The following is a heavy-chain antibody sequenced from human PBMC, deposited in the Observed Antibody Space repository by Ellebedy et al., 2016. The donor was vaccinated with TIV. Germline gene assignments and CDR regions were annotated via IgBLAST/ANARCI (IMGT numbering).Heavy chain of an antibody. CDR1: GFTFSTYS. J-gene: IGHJ6*02. CDR2: ISGVNSAI. Sequence: GGSLRLXCAASGFTFSTYSMNWVRQASGKGLEWVSYISGVNSAIYYADSVKGRFTISRDNAKNSLYLQMNSLRDDDTAVYYCARDDDDSFYYGMDVWGQGTSVTVPS. CDR3: ARDDDDSFYYGMDV. V-gene: IGHV3-48*02. D-gene: IGHD5-18*01.